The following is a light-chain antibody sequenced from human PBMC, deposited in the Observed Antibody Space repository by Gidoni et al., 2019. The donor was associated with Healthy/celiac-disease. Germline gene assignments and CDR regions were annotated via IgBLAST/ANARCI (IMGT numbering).Light chain of an antibody. CDR3: QQYNNWPFSFG. CDR2: GAS. Sequence: EIVMTQSPATLSVSPGERATLSCRASQSVSSNLAWYQQKPGQAPRLLIYGASTRATGIPARFSGSGSGTEFTLTISSLQSEDFAVYYCQQYNNWPFSFGFGPGTKVDIK. V-gene: IGKV3-15*01. CDR1: QSVSSN. J-gene: IGKJ3*01.